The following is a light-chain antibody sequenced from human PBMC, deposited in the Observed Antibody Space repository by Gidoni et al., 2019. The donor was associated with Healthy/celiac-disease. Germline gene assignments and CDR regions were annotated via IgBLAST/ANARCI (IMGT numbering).Light chain of an antibody. CDR2: GAS. J-gene: IGKJ3*01. CDR1: QSVSSSY. V-gene: IGKV3-20*01. Sequence: EIVLTQSPGTLSLSPGERATLSCRASQSVSSSYLAWYQQKPGQAPRLLIYGASSRATGIPDRFSCSGSGTDFTLTISRLEPEDFAVYYCQQYGSSPPGFGPETKVDIK. CDR3: QQYGSSPPG.